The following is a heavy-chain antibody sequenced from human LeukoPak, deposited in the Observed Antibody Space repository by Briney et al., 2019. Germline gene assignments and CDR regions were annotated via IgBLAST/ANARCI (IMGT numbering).Heavy chain of an antibody. D-gene: IGHD3-10*01. V-gene: IGHV1-8*03. Sequence: GASVKVSCKASGGTFSSYAISWVRQATGQGLEWMGWMNPNSGNTGYAQKFQGRVTITRNTSISTAYMELSSLRSEDTAVYYCARGKRRGITMVRGAPHYYMDVWGKGTTVTVSS. CDR1: GGTFSSYA. J-gene: IGHJ6*03. CDR2: MNPNSGNT. CDR3: ARGKRRGITMVRGAPHYYMDV.